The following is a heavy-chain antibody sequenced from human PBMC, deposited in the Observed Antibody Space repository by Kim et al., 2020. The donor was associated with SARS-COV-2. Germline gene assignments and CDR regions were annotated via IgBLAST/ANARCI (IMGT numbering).Heavy chain of an antibody. V-gene: IGHV3-30*18. D-gene: IGHD1-26*01. CDR1: GFTFSSYG. J-gene: IGHJ4*02. CDR2: ISYDGSNK. Sequence: GGSLRLSCAASGFTFSSYGMHWVRQAPGKGLEWVAVISYDGSNKYYADSVKRRFTISRDNSKNTLYLHVNSLRAEDTAVYYCAKDRYPGVGAIIDYSGQG. CDR3: AKDRYPGVGAIIDY.